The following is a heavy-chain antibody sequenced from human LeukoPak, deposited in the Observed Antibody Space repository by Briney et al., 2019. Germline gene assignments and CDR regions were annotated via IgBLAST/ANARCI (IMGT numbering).Heavy chain of an antibody. V-gene: IGHV5-51*01. CDR2: IYPGDSDT. CDR3: ARRVPDSSGYYYLDH. CDR1: GYRFTSYW. Sequence: GESLKISCKGSGYRFTSYWIAWVRQRPGKGLEWMGIIYPGDSDTTYSSSFQGQVTISADKSISTAYLQWSSLKASDTAMYYCARRVPDSSGYYYLDHWGQGTLVTVSS. J-gene: IGHJ4*02. D-gene: IGHD3-22*01.